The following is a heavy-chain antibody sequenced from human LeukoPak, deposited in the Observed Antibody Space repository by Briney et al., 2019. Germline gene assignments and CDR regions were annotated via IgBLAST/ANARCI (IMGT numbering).Heavy chain of an antibody. D-gene: IGHD4-11*01. J-gene: IGHJ1*01. CDR2: IKTDASEK. CDR3: ATYSTRNAREFQS. CDR1: GFIFSNCW. Sequence: GGSLRLSCETSGFIFSNCWMTWVRQAPGKGLEWVANIKTDASEKYYADSVKGRFTISRDNAKMSLYLQMKSLRVEDTAVYYCATYSTRNAREFQSWGQGTLVTVSS. V-gene: IGHV3-7*01.